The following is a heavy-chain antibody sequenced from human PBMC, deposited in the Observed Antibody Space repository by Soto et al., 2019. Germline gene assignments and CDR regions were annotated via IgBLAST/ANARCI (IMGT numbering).Heavy chain of an antibody. CDR2: ISAYNGNT. Sequence: ASVKVSCKASGYTFTSYGISWVRQAPGQGLEWMGWISAYNGNTNYAQKLQGRVTMTTDTSTSTAYMELRSLRSDDTAVYYCARGTYYYDSSGYSGFDYWGQGXLVTVSS. J-gene: IGHJ4*02. D-gene: IGHD3-22*01. CDR3: ARGTYYYDSSGYSGFDY. CDR1: GYTFTSYG. V-gene: IGHV1-18*04.